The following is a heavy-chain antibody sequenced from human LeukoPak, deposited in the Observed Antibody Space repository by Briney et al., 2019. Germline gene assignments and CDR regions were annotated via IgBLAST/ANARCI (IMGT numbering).Heavy chain of an antibody. CDR2: IKYDGSNK. CDR3: ARCGYDETTWYN. CDR1: GFSFSDFC. D-gene: IGHD5-12*01. Sequence: TGGSLRLSCAASGFSFSDFCMSWVRQAPGKGLEWVANIKYDGSNKYYVDSVKGRFTISRDNAKNSLYLQMNSLRADDTALYYCARCGYDETTWYNWGQGTLVTVSS. J-gene: IGHJ4*02. V-gene: IGHV3-7*01.